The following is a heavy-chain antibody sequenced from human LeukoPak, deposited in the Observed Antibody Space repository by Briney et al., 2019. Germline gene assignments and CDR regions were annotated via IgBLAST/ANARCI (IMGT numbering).Heavy chain of an antibody. V-gene: IGHV5-51*01. CDR2: IYPGDSDT. CDR3: VRHYYGSGSYYKTYYYYGMDV. J-gene: IGHJ6*02. CDR1: GYSFTDYW. Sequence: NRGESLKISCKGSGYSFTDYWIGWVRQMPGKGLEWMGIIYPGDSDTRYSPSFQGQVTTSADKSISTAYLQWSSLKASDTAMYYCVRHYYGSGSYYKTYYYYGMDVWGQGTTVTVSS. D-gene: IGHD3-10*01.